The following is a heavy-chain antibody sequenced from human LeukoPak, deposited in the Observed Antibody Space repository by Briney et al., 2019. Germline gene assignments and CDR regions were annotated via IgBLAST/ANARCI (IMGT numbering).Heavy chain of an antibody. CDR2: ISAYNGNT. Sequence: ASVKVSCKASGYTFTSYGISWVRQAPGQGLEWMGWISAYNGNTNYAQKLQGRVTMTTDTSTSTAYMELRSLRSDDTAVYYCARDRNIVVVPAAIFGIDYWGQGTLVTVSS. V-gene: IGHV1-18*01. CDR1: GYTFTSYG. D-gene: IGHD2-2*02. CDR3: ARDRNIVVVPAAIFGIDY. J-gene: IGHJ4*02.